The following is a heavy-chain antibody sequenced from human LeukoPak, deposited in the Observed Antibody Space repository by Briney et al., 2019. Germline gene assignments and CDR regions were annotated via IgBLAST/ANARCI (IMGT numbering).Heavy chain of an antibody. J-gene: IGHJ4*02. Sequence: ASVKVSCKASGYTFTSYGISWVRQAPGQGLEWMGWISAYNGNTNYAQRVQGRVTMTTDTSTSTAYMELRSLRSDDTAVYYCARDVDKSMAYYFDCWGQGTLVTVSS. CDR2: ISAYNGNT. V-gene: IGHV1-18*01. CDR1: GYTFTSYG. D-gene: IGHD5-18*01. CDR3: ARDVDKSMAYYFDC.